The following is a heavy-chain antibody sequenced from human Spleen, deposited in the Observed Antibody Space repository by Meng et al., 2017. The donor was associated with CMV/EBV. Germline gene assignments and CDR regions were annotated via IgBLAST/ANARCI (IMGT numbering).Heavy chain of an antibody. CDR3: VRGPPMRGVGWFDP. CDR1: GFTFSSYA. J-gene: IGHJ5*02. Sequence: GGSLRLSCAASGFTFSSYAMHWVRQAPGKGLEWVAVISYDGSNKYYADSVKGRFTISRDNSKNTLYLQMNSLRAEDTAVYYCVRGPPMRGVGWFDPWGQGTLVTVSS. V-gene: IGHV3-30*04. CDR2: ISYDGSNK. D-gene: IGHD3-10*01.